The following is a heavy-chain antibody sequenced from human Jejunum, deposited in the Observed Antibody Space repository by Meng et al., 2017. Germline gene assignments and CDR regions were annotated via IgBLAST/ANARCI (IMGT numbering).Heavy chain of an antibody. D-gene: IGHD1-1*01. V-gene: IGHV1-2*04. Sequence: QVQLVQSGAEVKKSGASVKVSCKASGYTFSDHYRHWVRQAPGQGLEWMGWTNPDTGGTNYAQKFQGWVTMTRDTSISTAYMELRRLRSDDTAVYYCARDAGSFLDYYFDSWGQGTLVTVSS. CDR3: ARDAGSFLDYYFDS. J-gene: IGHJ4*02. CDR1: GYTFSDHY. CDR2: TNPDTGGT.